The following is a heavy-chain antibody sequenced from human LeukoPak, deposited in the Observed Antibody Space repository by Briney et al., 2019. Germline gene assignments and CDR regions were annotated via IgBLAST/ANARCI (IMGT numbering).Heavy chain of an antibody. D-gene: IGHD6-13*01. V-gene: IGHV4-39*07. CDR1: GDSISSRSYY. J-gene: IGHJ4*02. CDR2: VYFSGSA. Sequence: SETLSLTCNVSGDSISSRSYYWGWIRQPPGKGLEWIGCVYFSGSAHHNPSLQSRVSISVDTPKNQFSLRLRSVTAADTAVYYCASLTAAGTPRDYWGQGTLVTVSS. CDR3: ASLTAAGTPRDY.